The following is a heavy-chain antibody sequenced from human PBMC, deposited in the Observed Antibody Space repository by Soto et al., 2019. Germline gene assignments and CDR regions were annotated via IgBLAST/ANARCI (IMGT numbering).Heavy chain of an antibody. CDR2: IYYGGST. D-gene: IGHD3-22*01. Sequence: QLQLQESGSGLVKPSQTLSLTCAVSGGSISSGDYSWNWIRQPPGKGLEWIGYIYYGGSTYYNPSLLSRVTMSVDRSRNQFSLKLNSVTAADTAVYYCARVRREYDNSGPVDYWGQGTLVTVSS. CDR3: ARVRREYDNSGPVDY. J-gene: IGHJ4*02. V-gene: IGHV4-30-2*01. CDR1: GGSISSGDYS.